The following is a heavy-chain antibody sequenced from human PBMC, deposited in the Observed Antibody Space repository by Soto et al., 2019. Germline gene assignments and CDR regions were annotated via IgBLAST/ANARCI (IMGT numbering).Heavy chain of an antibody. CDR2: IIPIFGTA. Sequence: QVQLVQSGAEVKKPGSSVKVSCKASGGTFSSYAISWVRQAPGQGLEWMGGIIPIFGTANYAQKFQGRVTITADESTSTAYMELSSLRSGDTAVYYCARGDYGGNSLYYYGMDVWGQGTTVTVSS. D-gene: IGHD4-17*01. CDR3: ARGDYGGNSLYYYGMDV. V-gene: IGHV1-69*01. J-gene: IGHJ6*02. CDR1: GGTFSSYA.